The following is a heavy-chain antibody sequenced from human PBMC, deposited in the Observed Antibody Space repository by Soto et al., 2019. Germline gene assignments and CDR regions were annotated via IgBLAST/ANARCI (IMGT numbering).Heavy chain of an antibody. CDR2: IYYSGST. CDR3: ARDRGYCSSTSCRNWFDP. V-gene: IGHV4-59*01. CDR1: GGSISSYY. Sequence: SETLSLTCTVSGGSISSYYWSWIRQPPGKGLEWIGYIYYSGSTNYNPSLKSRVTISVDTSKNQFSLKLSSVTAADTAVYYCARDRGYCSSTSCRNWFDPWGQGTLVTVS. J-gene: IGHJ5*02. D-gene: IGHD2-2*01.